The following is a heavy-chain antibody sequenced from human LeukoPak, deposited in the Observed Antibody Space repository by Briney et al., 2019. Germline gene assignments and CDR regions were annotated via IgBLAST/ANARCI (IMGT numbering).Heavy chain of an antibody. Sequence: SETLSLTCAVYGGSFSGYYWSWIRQPPGKGLEWIGEISHSGSTNYNPSLKSRVTISVDTSKNQFSLKLSSVTAADTAVYYCARLRAVTRSSSWLQVRRRFDYWGQGTLVTVSS. V-gene: IGHV4-34*01. D-gene: IGHD6-13*01. CDR2: ISHSGST. J-gene: IGHJ4*02. CDR1: GGSFSGYY. CDR3: ARLRAVTRSSSWLQVRRRFDY.